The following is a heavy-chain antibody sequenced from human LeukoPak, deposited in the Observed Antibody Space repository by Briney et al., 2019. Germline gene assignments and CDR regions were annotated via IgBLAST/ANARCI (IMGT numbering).Heavy chain of an antibody. D-gene: IGHD3-3*01. CDR2: INPNNGDT. V-gene: IGHV1-2*02. Sequence: ASVKVSCKASGYNFPGYDIHWVRHAPGQGFEWMGWINPNNGDTNYAQKFQGRVTMTSDTSVSTAFMELSTLKSDDAAVYYCARGIPSFSHFGMVIYWGQGTLLTVSS. CDR1: GYNFPGYD. CDR3: ARGIPSFSHFGMVIY. J-gene: IGHJ4*02.